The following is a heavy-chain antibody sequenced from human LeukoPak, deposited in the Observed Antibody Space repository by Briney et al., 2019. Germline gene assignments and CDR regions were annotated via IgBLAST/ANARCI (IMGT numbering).Heavy chain of an antibody. Sequence: GGSLRLSCAASGFTFSSYAMSWVRQAPGKGREWVSAISGSGGSTYYADSVKGRFTISRDNSKNTLYLQMNSLRAEDTAVYYCAKLGAGSTIFGVVIPTAYYYGMDVWGQGTTVTVSS. CDR3: AKLGAGSTIFGVVIPTAYYYGMDV. V-gene: IGHV3-23*01. D-gene: IGHD3-3*01. J-gene: IGHJ6*02. CDR2: ISGSGGST. CDR1: GFTFSSYA.